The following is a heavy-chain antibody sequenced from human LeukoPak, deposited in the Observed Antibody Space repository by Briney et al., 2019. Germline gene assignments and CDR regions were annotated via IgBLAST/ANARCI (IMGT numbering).Heavy chain of an antibody. D-gene: IGHD5-18*01. CDR3: ARDGVDTAMVSYYYYGMDV. CDR1: GFTFSSYS. V-gene: IGHV3-21*01. Sequence: GGSLRLSCAASGFTFSSYSMNWVRQAPGKGLEWVSSISSSSSYIYYADSVKGRFTISRDNAKNSLYLQMNSLRAEDTAAYYCARDGVDTAMVSYYYYGMDVWGKGTTVTVSS. J-gene: IGHJ6*04. CDR2: ISSSSSYI.